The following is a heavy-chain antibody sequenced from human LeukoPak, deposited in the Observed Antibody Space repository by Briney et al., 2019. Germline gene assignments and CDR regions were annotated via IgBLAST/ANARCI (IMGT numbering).Heavy chain of an antibody. J-gene: IGHJ4*02. CDR1: GFTFSSYA. Sequence: GGSLTLSCAASGFTFSSYAMSWVRPAPGKGLEWVSAISGSGGCTYYADSVQGRFTISRDKSKNTLYLQMNSLRAEDTAVYYCAKDLGTYSSGHGRGYWGQGTLVTVSS. D-gene: IGHD6-19*01. V-gene: IGHV3-23*01. CDR2: ISGSGGCT. CDR3: AKDLGTYSSGHGRGY.